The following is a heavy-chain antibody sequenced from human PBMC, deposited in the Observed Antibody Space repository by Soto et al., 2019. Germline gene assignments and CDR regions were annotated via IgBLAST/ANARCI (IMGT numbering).Heavy chain of an antibody. CDR3: ARPGYSSSWYWFDP. CDR1: GGSFRSTDYY. CDR2: MHYSGST. J-gene: IGHJ5*02. V-gene: IGHV4-39*01. Sequence: SETLSLTCIVSGGSFRSTDYYWGWIRQPPNKGLEWIGSMHYSGSTFYNPSLKSQVTISVDTSRNEFSLKLTSVTAADTAVYYCARPGYSSSWYWFDPWGQGTLVTVSS. D-gene: IGHD6-13*01.